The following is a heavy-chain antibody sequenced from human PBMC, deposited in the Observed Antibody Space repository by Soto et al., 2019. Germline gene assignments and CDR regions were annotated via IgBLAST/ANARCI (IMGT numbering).Heavy chain of an antibody. Sequence: PGGSLRLSCAASGFTFSNAWMSWVRQAPGKGLEWVGRIKSKTGGGTTDYAAPVRGRFTISRDDSKNTLYLQMNSLKTEDTAVYYCTTVGYYYDSSGYSYYFDYWGQGTLVTVSS. CDR3: TTVGYYYDSSGYSYYFDY. CDR1: GFTFSNAW. V-gene: IGHV3-15*01. CDR2: IKSKTGGGTT. D-gene: IGHD3-22*01. J-gene: IGHJ4*02.